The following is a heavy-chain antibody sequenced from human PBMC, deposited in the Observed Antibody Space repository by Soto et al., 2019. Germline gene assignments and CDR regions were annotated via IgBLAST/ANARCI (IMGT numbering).Heavy chain of an antibody. D-gene: IGHD5-12*01. J-gene: IGHJ4*02. CDR3: ARQATIGSSLDY. V-gene: IGHV4-39*01. Sequence: QLQLQESGPGLVKPSETLSLTCTVSGGSICSSSYYWGWIRQPPGKGLEWIGSIYYSGSTYYNPSLKSRVTISVDTSKNQFSLKLSSVTAADTAVYYCARQATIGSSLDYWGQGTLVTVSS. CDR2: IYYSGST. CDR1: GGSICSSSYY.